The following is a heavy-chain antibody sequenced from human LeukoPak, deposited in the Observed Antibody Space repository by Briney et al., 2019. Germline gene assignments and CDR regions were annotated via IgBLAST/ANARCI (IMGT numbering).Heavy chain of an antibody. Sequence: ERSLRLSCAASGFTFSSYAMHWVRQAPGKGLEWVAAISYDGSNIYYADSVKGRFTIARDNSKNTLYLQMNSLRAEDTALYYCARDRFLEWGNWFAPWGQGTLVTVSS. CDR1: GFTFSSYA. D-gene: IGHD3-3*01. J-gene: IGHJ5*02. CDR3: ARDRFLEWGNWFAP. V-gene: IGHV3-30-3*01. CDR2: ISYDGSNI.